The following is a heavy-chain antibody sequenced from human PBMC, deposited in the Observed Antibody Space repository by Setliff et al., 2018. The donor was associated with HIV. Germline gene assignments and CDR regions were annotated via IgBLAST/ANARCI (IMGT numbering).Heavy chain of an antibody. J-gene: IGHJ4*02. V-gene: IGHV3-48*03. CDR1: GFAFSSSE. CDR2: ISSSGSSI. D-gene: IGHD3-9*01. Sequence: QPGGSLRLSCAASGFAFSSSEMNWVRQAPGKGLEWVSYISSSGSSIYYGDSGKGRFTISRDNAKNSLYLQMNSLRAEDTAVYYCAKNDILTGYYKGVDYWGQGTLVTVSS. CDR3: AKNDILTGYYKGVDY.